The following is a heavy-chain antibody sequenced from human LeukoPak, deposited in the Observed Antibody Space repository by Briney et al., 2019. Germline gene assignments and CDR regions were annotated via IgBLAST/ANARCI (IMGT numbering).Heavy chain of an antibody. CDR2: IYYSGGT. D-gene: IGHD1-26*01. V-gene: IGHV4-61*01. CDR1: GGSISSGSYY. Sequence: KPSETLSLTCTVSGGSISSGSYYWSWIRQPPGKGLEWIGYIYYSGGTNYNPSLKSRVTISVDTSKNQFSLKLSSVTAADTAVYYCARAPYLGATGAFDIWGQGTMVTVSS. CDR3: ARAPYLGATGAFDI. J-gene: IGHJ3*02.